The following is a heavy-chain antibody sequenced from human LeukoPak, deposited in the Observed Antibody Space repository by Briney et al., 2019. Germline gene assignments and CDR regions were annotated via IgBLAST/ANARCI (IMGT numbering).Heavy chain of an antibody. V-gene: IGHV3-23*01. D-gene: IGHD3-22*01. CDR2: ISGSGGST. Sequence: GGSLRFSCAASGFTFSSYAMSWVRQAPGKGLEWVSAISGSGGSTYYADSVKGRFTISRDNSKNTLYLQMNSLRAEDTAVYYCAKLPYYYDSSGYYNYWGQGTLVTVSS. CDR1: GFTFSSYA. J-gene: IGHJ4*02. CDR3: AKLPYYYDSSGYYNY.